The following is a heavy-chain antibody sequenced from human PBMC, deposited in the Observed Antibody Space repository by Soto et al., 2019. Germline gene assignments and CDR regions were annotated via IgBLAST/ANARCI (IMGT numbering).Heavy chain of an antibody. Sequence: GSLRLSCAASGFTFSTYLMSWVRQAPGKGLEWVANIKYDGSETYYVDSVKGRFTISRDNAKNSLYLQMNSLRGEDTAVYYCARYSSAWGLWGQGTLVTVSS. CDR2: IKYDGSET. D-gene: IGHD6-19*01. CDR1: GFTFSTYL. J-gene: IGHJ4*02. V-gene: IGHV3-7*01. CDR3: ARYSSAWGL.